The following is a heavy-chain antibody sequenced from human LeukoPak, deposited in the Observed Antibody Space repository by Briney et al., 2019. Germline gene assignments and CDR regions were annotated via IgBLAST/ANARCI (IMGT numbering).Heavy chain of an antibody. CDR3: ARDRVAVAASDY. CDR2: IYHSGST. J-gene: IGHJ4*02. Sequence: SETLSLTCAVSGGSINSNNWWSWVRQPPGKGLEWIGSIYHSGSTYYNPSLKGRVAISVDTSKNQFSLKLSSVTAADTAVYYCARDRVAVAASDYWGQGTLVTVSS. D-gene: IGHD6-19*01. V-gene: IGHV4-4*02. CDR1: GGSINSNNW.